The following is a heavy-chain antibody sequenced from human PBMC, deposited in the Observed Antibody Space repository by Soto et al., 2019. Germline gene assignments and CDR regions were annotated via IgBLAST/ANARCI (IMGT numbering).Heavy chain of an antibody. CDR1: GGSISSGGYY. J-gene: IGHJ3*02. Sequence: SETLSLTCTVSGGSISSGGYYWSWIRQHPGKGLEWIGYIYYSGSTYYNPSLKSRVTISVDTSKNQFSLKLSSVTAADTAVYYCARDLAISYGDYASDAFDIWGQGTMVTVSS. V-gene: IGHV4-31*03. CDR2: IYYSGST. CDR3: ARDLAISYGDYASDAFDI. D-gene: IGHD4-17*01.